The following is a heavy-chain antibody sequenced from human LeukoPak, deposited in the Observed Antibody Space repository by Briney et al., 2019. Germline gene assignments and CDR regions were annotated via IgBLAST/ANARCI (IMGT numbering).Heavy chain of an antibody. CDR1: GFTFSSYA. CDR3: AKGGPLSDYGVTANWFDP. V-gene: IGHV3-23*01. CDR2: ISGSGGST. Sequence: PGGSLRLSCAASGFTFSSYAMSWVRQAPGKGLEWVSAISGSGGSTYYADSVKGRFTISRDNSKNTLYLQMNSLRAEDTAVYYCAKGGPLSDYGVTANWFDPWGQGTLVTVSS. J-gene: IGHJ5*02. D-gene: IGHD4-17*01.